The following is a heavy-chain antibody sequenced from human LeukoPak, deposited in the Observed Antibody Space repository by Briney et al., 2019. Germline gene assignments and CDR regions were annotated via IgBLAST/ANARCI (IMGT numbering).Heavy chain of an antibody. D-gene: IGHD3-22*01. CDR3: ARDQYYYDSSGYYDYYYGMDV. CDR1: DGSISSYY. V-gene: IGHV4-59*01. CDR2: IYYSGST. Sequence: PSETLSLTCTVSDGSISSYYWSWIRQPPGKGLEWIGYIYYSGSTNYNPSLKRRVTISVDPSKNQFSLKLVSVTAADTAVYYCARDQYYYDSSGYYDYYYGMDVWGQGTTVTVSS. J-gene: IGHJ6*02.